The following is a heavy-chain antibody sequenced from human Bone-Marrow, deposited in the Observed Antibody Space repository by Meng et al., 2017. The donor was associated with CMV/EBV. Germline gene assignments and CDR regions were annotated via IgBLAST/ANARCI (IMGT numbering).Heavy chain of an antibody. CDR2: IIPIFGTA. CDR1: GGTFSSYA. J-gene: IGHJ3*02. CDR3: ARGGPIAVAGQLLAFYI. D-gene: IGHD6-19*01. V-gene: IGHV1-69*05. Sequence: SVKVSCKASGGTFSSYAISWVRQAPGQGLEWMGGIIPIFGTANYAQKFQGRVTITTDESTSTAYMELSSLRSEDTAVYYCARGGPIAVAGQLLAFYIWGQGTMVTVSS.